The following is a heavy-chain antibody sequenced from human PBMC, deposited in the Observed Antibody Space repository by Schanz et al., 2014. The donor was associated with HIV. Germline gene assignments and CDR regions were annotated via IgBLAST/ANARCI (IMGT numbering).Heavy chain of an antibody. CDR1: GFDFGGYG. CDR3: AREQYGEHYFDY. Sequence: RLVESGGGVVQPGRSLRLSCAASGFDFGGYGMHWVRQAPGKGLEWVAVISYDGNKRYYADSVKGRFTISRDNSKNTLYLQMNRLRTEDTALYYCAREQYGEHYFDYWGQGTLVTVSS. D-gene: IGHD3-10*01. J-gene: IGHJ4*02. V-gene: IGHV3-30*03. CDR2: ISYDGNKR.